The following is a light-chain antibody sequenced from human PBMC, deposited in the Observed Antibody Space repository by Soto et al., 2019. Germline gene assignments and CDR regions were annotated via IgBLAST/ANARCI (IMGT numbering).Light chain of an antibody. Sequence: EIVLTQSPGTLSLSPGDRATLSCRASQRVSSNFLAWYQQKPGQAPRLLIYGASIRATGIPDRFSGSGSGTDFTLTIRRLEPEDFAMYFCHQYGSSPRTFGQGTKVEI. J-gene: IGKJ1*01. V-gene: IGKV3-20*01. CDR1: QRVSSNF. CDR2: GAS. CDR3: HQYGSSPRT.